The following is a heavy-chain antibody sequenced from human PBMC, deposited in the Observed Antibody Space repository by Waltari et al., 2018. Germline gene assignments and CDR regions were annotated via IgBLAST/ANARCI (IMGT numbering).Heavy chain of an antibody. CDR3: ASAPTYYDFYYYGMDV. D-gene: IGHD3-3*01. V-gene: IGHV3-30-3*01. J-gene: IGHJ6*02. CDR1: GFTFRSYA. CDR2: ISYDGSNK. Sequence: QVQLVASGGVVVQPGRSLRLSCADSGFTFRSYAMHCVPQAPGKGLEWVAVISYDGSNKYYADSVKGRFTISRDNSKNTLYLQMNSLRAEDTAVYCCASAPTYYDFYYYGMDVWGQGTTVTVSS.